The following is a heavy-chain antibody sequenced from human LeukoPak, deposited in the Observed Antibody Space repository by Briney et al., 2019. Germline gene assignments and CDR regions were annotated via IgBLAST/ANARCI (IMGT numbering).Heavy chain of an antibody. Sequence: SETLSLTCTVSGGSISSSSYYWGWIRQPPGKGLEWIGSIYYSGSTHYNPSLKSRFTISVDTSKNQFSLKLSSVTAADTAVYYCAGGSSGYYYWYYFDYWGQGTLVTVSS. V-gene: IGHV4-39*01. D-gene: IGHD3-22*01. CDR3: AGGSSGYYYWYYFDY. CDR2: IYYSGST. J-gene: IGHJ4*02. CDR1: GGSISSSSYY.